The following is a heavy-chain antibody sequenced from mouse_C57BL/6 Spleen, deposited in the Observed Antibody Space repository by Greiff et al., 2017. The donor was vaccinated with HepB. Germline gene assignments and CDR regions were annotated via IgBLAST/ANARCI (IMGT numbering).Heavy chain of an antibody. J-gene: IGHJ2*01. V-gene: IGHV1-64*01. CDR2: IHPNSGST. Sequence: VQLQQPGAELVKPGASVKLSCKASGYTFTSYWMHWVKQRPGQGLEWIGMIHPNSGSTNYNEKFKSKATLTVDKSTSTAYMQLSSLTSEDSAVYYCAREKDGYYFDYWGQGTTLTVSS. D-gene: IGHD2-3*01. CDR1: GYTFTSYW. CDR3: AREKDGYYFDY.